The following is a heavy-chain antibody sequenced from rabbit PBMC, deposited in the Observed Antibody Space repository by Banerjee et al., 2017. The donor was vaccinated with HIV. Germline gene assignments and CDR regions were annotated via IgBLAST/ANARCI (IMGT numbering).Heavy chain of an antibody. J-gene: IGHJ5*01. D-gene: IGHD7-1*01. V-gene: IGHV1S45*01. CDR1: GFDLSSYYY. Sequence: QEQLEESGGGLVKPEGSLTLTCKASGFDLSSYYYMCWVRQAPGKGLEWIGCIHTGSDSTYYATWAKGRFTVSKTSSTTVTLQMTSLTVADTATYFCARDRVNGRTYPEWLDLWGPGTLVTVS. CDR3: ARDRVNGRTYPEWLDL. CDR2: IHTGSDST.